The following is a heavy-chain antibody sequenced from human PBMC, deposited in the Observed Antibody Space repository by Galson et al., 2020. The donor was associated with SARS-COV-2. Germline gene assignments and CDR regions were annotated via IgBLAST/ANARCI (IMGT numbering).Heavy chain of an antibody. CDR2: ITHDGSNK. D-gene: IGHD1-1*01. CDR3: ATGDIYYYYFMDV. Sequence: GGSLRLSYAATQLTFSTYTMHWLRQAPGKGLEWAAFITHDGSNKYYADSEKGRFTISRDNSENTLYLQMNILRPEDTAEYYCATGDIYYYYFMDVWGSGTTVTISS. V-gene: IGHV3-30*04. J-gene: IGHJ6*03. CDR1: QLTFSTYT.